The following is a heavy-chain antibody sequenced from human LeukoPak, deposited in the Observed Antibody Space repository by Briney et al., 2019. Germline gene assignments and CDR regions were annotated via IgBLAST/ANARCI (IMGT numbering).Heavy chain of an antibody. Sequence: GASVKVSCKASSYTFTRYGISWVRQAPGQGLEWMGWISGSNGNTNYAQKFQGRVSMTADTSTSTAYMDLRSLRSDDTAVYYCARDDYGGNSPDFDYWGQGTLVTVSS. D-gene: IGHD4-23*01. CDR2: ISGSNGNT. J-gene: IGHJ4*02. V-gene: IGHV1-18*01. CDR3: ARDDYGGNSPDFDY. CDR1: SYTFTRYG.